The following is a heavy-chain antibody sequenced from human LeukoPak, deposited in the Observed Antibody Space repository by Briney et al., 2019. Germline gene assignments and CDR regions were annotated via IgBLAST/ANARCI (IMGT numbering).Heavy chain of an antibody. V-gene: IGHV3-23*01. CDR3: AKTTHDNRGYYCFGY. D-gene: IGHD3-22*01. Sequence: PGGSLRLSCAASGFTFSSYAMSWVRQAPGKGLEWVSAISGSGGSTYYADSVKGRFTISRDNSKNTLYLQMNSLRAEDTAVYYCAKTTHDNRGYYCFGYWGQGTLVTVSS. J-gene: IGHJ4*02. CDR2: ISGSGGST. CDR1: GFTFSSYA.